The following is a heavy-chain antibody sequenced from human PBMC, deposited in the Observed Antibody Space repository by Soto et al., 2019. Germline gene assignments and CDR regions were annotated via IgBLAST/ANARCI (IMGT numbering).Heavy chain of an antibody. J-gene: IGHJ6*02. D-gene: IGHD2-2*01. CDR3: AMDCISTSCYCGLAV. Sequence: QVQLQESVPGLVKPSQTLSLTCTVSGGSISSGGYYWSWIRQHPGKGLEWIGYIYYSGSTYYNPSLTSRVTKSVDPSKNQFSLKLSSVTAADTAVYYCAMDCISTSCYCGLAVWGQVTTVAVSS. V-gene: IGHV4-31*03. CDR2: IYYSGST. CDR1: GGSISSGGYY.